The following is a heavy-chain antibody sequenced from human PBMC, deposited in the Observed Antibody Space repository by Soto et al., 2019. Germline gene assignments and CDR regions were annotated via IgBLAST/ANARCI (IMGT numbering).Heavy chain of an antibody. CDR1: GGTFSSYA. Sequence: SVKVSCKASGGTFSSYAISWVREAPGQGLEWMGGIIPIFGTANYAQKFQGRVTITADKSTSTAYMELSSLRSEDTAVYYCARAIVVVPAASYYYGMDVWGQGTTVTVSS. J-gene: IGHJ6*02. CDR3: ARAIVVVPAASYYYGMDV. D-gene: IGHD2-2*01. V-gene: IGHV1-69*06. CDR2: IIPIFGTA.